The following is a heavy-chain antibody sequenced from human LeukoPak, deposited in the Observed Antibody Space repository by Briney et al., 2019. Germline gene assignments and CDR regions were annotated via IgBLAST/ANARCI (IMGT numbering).Heavy chain of an antibody. D-gene: IGHD2-8*01. CDR2: INPNSGGT. J-gene: IGHJ4*02. CDR1: GYTFTVYY. Sequence: GASVKVSCKASGYTFTVYYMHWVRQAPGQGLEWMGWINPNSGGTNYAQKFQGRVTMTRDTSISTAYMELSRLRSDDTAVYYCASRGINGPRYFDYWGQGTLVTVSS. CDR3: ASRGINGPRYFDY. V-gene: IGHV1-2*02.